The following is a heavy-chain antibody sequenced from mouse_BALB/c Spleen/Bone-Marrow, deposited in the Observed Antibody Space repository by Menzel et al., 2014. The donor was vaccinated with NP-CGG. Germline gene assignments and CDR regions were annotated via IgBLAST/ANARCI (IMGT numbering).Heavy chain of an antibody. CDR3: TRDSSGYVGAMDF. V-gene: IGHV1-61*01. J-gene: IGHJ4*01. CDR2: IDPSDSET. D-gene: IGHD3-2*01. Sequence: QVQLQQSGAELVRPGASVKLSCKASGYTFINHWMSWVKQRPGQGLEWIGMIDPSDSETHYNQVFKDKATLTVDKSSNTAYMQLSSLTSEDSAVYYCTRDSSGYVGAMDFWGQGTSVTVPS. CDR1: GYTFINHW.